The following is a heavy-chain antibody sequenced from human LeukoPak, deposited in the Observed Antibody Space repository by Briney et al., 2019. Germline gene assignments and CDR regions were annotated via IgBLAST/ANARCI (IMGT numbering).Heavy chain of an antibody. D-gene: IGHD3-3*01. J-gene: IGHJ4*02. CDR3: ARGQDYDFWSGYPHFDY. V-gene: IGHV4-30-4*08. CDR2: IYYSGST. CDR1: GGSISSGDYY. Sequence: SQTLSLTCTVSGGSISSGDYYWSWIRQPPGKGLEWIGYIYYSGSTYYNPSLKSRVTISVDTSKNQFSLKLSSVTAADTAVYYCARGQDYDFWSGYPHFDYWGQGTLVTVSS.